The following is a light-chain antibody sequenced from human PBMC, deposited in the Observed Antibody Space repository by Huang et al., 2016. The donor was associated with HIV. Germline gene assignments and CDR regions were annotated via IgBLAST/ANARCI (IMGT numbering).Light chain of an antibody. CDR2: AAA. CDR1: QDIRNS. Sequence: AIQMTQSPSSLYASVGDRVTITCRTRQDIRNSLAWYQQKPGKAPKLLIYAAATLQTGVPSRFRGSGSGTDFTLTINNLQPEDFATYYCLQDFNYSYTFGQGTDLEIK. V-gene: IGKV1-6*01. J-gene: IGKJ2*01. CDR3: LQDFNYSYT.